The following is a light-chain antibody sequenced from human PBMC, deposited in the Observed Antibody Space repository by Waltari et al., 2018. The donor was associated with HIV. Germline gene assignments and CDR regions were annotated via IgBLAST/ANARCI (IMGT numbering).Light chain of an antibody. CDR3: AAWDDSLNGVV. Sequence: QSVLTQPPSASATPGQRVTLYCSGSSSNIGRNTVNWYQQPPGTAPKLLIYSNNQRPSGVPDRFSGSKSGTSASLAISGLQSEDEADYYCAAWDDSLNGVVFGGGTKLTVL. J-gene: IGLJ2*01. CDR2: SNN. V-gene: IGLV1-44*01. CDR1: SSNIGRNT.